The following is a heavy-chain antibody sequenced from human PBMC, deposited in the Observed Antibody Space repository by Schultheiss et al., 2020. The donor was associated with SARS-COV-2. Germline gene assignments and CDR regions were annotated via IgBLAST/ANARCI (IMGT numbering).Heavy chain of an antibody. CDR1: GYTFTSYG. J-gene: IGHJ6*02. CDR2: ISAYNGNT. Sequence: ASVKVSCKASGYTFTSYGISWVRQAPGQGLEWMGWISAYNGNTNYAQKLQGRVTITRDMSTSTAYMELSSLRSEDTAVYYCARMGSGWYSYYYYGMDVWGQGTTVTVSS. D-gene: IGHD6-19*01. CDR3: ARMGSGWYSYYYYGMDV. V-gene: IGHV1-18*01.